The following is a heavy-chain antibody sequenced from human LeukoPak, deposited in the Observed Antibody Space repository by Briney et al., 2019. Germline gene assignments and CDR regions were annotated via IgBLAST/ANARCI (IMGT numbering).Heavy chain of an antibody. CDR3: ARRLTQYDCFDP. V-gene: IGHV6-1*01. J-gene: IGHJ5*02. Sequence: SQTLSLTCAISGDSVSINSVTWNWISKSPSRGLECLGRTYYRSTWYNDYAVSVRGRITVNPDTSKNQFSLHLNSVTPEDTAVYYCARRLTQYDCFDPWGQGILVTVSS. CDR2: TYYRSTWYN. CDR1: GDSVSINSVT. D-gene: IGHD2-2*01.